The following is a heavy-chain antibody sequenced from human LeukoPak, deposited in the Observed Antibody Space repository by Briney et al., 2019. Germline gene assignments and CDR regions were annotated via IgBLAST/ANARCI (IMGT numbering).Heavy chain of an antibody. CDR1: GFTFSSYA. CDR3: AKGTGVRRALGAFDI. CDR2: ISGSGGST. D-gene: IGHD3-10*01. J-gene: IGHJ3*02. V-gene: IGHV3-23*01. Sequence: GGSLRLSCAASGFTFSSYAMSWVRQAPGKGLEWVSAISGSGGSTYYADSVKGRFTISRDNSENTLYLQMNSLRAEDTAVYYCAKGTGVRRALGAFDIWGQGTMVTVSS.